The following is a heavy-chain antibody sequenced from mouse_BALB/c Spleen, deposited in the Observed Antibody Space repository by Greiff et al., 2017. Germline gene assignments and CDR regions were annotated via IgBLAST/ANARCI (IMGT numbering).Heavy chain of an antibody. D-gene: IGHD2-1*01. Sequence: VQRVESGGGLVKPGGSLKLSCAASGFTFSSYAMSWVRQSPEKRLEWVAEISSGGSYTYYPDTVTGRFTISRDNAKNTLYLEMSSLRSEDTAMYYCAREDYGKTYAMDYWGQGTSVTVSS. CDR2: ISSGGSYT. V-gene: IGHV5-9-4*01. CDR3: AREDYGKTYAMDY. J-gene: IGHJ4*01. CDR1: GFTFSSYA.